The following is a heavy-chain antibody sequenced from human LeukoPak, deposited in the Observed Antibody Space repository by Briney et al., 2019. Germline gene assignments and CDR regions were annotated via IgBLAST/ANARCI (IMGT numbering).Heavy chain of an antibody. Sequence: GGSLRLSCAASGFTFSSHAMSWVRQAPGKGPEWVSTISDVGAGTYYADSVKGRFTVSRDNSKNTLYLQMSSLRAEDTAVYYCAKLTFDFWGQGALVTVSS. CDR1: GFTFSSHA. CDR3: AKLTFDF. J-gene: IGHJ4*02. V-gene: IGHV3-23*01. CDR2: ISDVGAGT.